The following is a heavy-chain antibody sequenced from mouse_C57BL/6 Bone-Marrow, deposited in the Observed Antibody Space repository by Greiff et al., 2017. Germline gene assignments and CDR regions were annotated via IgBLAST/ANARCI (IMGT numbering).Heavy chain of an antibody. Sequence: EVKLMESGGGLVKPGGSLKLSCAASGFTFSDYGMHWVRQAPEKGLEWVAYISSGSSTIYYADTVKGRFTISRDNAKNTLFLQMTSLRSEDTAMYYCAMGDYYGSSFFDYWGQGTTLTVSS. CDR2: ISSGSSTI. J-gene: IGHJ2*01. CDR3: AMGDYYGSSFFDY. D-gene: IGHD1-1*01. CDR1: GFTFSDYG. V-gene: IGHV5-17*01.